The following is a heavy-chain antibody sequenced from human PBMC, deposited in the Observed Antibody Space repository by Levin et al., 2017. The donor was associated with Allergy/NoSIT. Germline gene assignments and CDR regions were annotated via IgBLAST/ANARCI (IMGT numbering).Heavy chain of an antibody. CDR3: ARVVDTTLITASYYYYGLDV. J-gene: IGHJ6*02. CDR2: IHYTGST. V-gene: IGHV4-39*01. D-gene: IGHD5-18*01. CDR1: GGSISSSSHY. Sequence: SCTVSGGSISSSSHYWGWIRQPPGKGLEWIGSIHYTGSTSYNASLKSRVTISVDTSKRQFSLKMNSVTAADTAVYYCARVVDTTLITASYYYYGLDVWGQGTTVTVSS.